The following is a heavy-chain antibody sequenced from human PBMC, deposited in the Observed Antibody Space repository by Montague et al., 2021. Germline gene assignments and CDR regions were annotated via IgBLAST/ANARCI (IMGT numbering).Heavy chain of an antibody. V-gene: IGHV2-5*02. CDR1: GFSLNYSGVG. CDR2: SYWDDDT. Sequence: PALVKPTQTLRLTCTFSGFSLNYSGVGVGWIRQPPGKALEWLALSYWDDDTRYNPSLRSRLATTRDTSKNQVVLTLTNVAPVDTATYFCAHRLVAGNWFDPWGQGTLVTVSS. J-gene: IGHJ5*02. CDR3: AHRLVAGNWFDP.